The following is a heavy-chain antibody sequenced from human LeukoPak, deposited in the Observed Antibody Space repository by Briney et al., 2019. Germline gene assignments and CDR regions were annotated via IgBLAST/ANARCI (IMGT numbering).Heavy chain of an antibody. CDR2: INPSGGST. Sequence: GASVKVSCKASGYTFTSYYMHWVRQAPGQGLEWMGIINPSGGSTSYAQKFQGRVTITRDMSTSTAYMELSSLRSEDTAVYYCAARLSSSSWSDHDAFDIWGQGTMVTVSS. D-gene: IGHD6-13*01. CDR1: GYTFTSYY. V-gene: IGHV1-46*01. CDR3: AARLSSSSWSDHDAFDI. J-gene: IGHJ3*02.